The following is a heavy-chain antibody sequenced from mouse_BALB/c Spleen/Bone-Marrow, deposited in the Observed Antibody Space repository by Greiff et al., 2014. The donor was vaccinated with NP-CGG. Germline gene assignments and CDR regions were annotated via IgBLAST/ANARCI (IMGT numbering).Heavy chain of an antibody. D-gene: IGHD1-1*01. CDR3: APYCYGSSQFAY. Sequence: VQLQQSGAELVKPGALVKLSCTASGFNIKDTYMHWVKQRPEQGLEWIGRIDPANGNTKYDPKFQGKATITADTSPNTAYLQLSSLTSEDTAVYYCAPYCYGSSQFAYWGQGTLVTVSA. V-gene: IGHV14-3*02. CDR1: GFNIKDTY. J-gene: IGHJ3*01. CDR2: IDPANGNT.